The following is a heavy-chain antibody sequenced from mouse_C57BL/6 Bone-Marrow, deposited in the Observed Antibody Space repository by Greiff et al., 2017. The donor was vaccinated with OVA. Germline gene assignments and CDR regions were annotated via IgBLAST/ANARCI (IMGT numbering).Heavy chain of an antibody. D-gene: IGHD2-5*01. Sequence: QVQLQQPGAELVKPGASVKLSCKASGYTFTSYWMHWVKQRPGRGLEWIGRIDPNSGGTKYNDHSTSTATLTVDKPSSTAYMQLSSLTSEDSAVYYWARSYSNYHYFDYWGQGTTLTVSS. CDR2: IDPNSGGT. V-gene: IGHV1-72*01. CDR3: ARSYSNYHYFDY. CDR1: GYTFTSYW. J-gene: IGHJ2*01.